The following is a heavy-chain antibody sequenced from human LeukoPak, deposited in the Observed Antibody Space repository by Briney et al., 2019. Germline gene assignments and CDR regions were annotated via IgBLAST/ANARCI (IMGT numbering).Heavy chain of an antibody. J-gene: IGHJ4*02. CDR3: AKGDRGGWLDFDS. CDR2: VDHSGRT. D-gene: IGHD3-22*01. CDR1: GGSISGDNW. Sequence: PSETLSLTCAVSGGSISGDNWWSWVRQAPGKGLEWIGEVDHSGRTIYNPSLKSRVTISEDKSKNQFSLIMSSVTAADTAVYYCAKGDRGGWLDFDSWGQGTLATVSS. V-gene: IGHV4-4*02.